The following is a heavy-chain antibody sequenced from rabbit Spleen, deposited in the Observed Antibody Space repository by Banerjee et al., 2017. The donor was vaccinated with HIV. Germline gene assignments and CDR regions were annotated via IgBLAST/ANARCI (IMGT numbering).Heavy chain of an antibody. J-gene: IGHJ4*01. CDR1: GFSFSSDYY. Sequence: QQLVESGGGLVKPGASLTLTCTASGFSFSSDYYMWWVRQAPGKGLEWIARIYIHSGGATYYASWAKGRFTISKTSSTTVTLEMTSLTAADTATYFCASAGRHHAAFDLWGPGTLVTVS. CDR2: IYIHSGGAT. V-gene: IGHV1S40*01. CDR3: ASAGRHHAAFDL. D-gene: IGHD4-2*01.